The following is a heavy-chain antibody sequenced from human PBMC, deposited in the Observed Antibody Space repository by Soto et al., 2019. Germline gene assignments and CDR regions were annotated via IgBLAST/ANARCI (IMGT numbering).Heavy chain of an antibody. CDR3: AKGFGNYWCFEC. D-gene: IGHD2-8*02. Sequence: PGGSLRLSCAASGFTFSTYGMHWVRQAPDKGLERVAFISKDGSNKYYADSVKGRFTISRDNAKNTLYQQLKSLRAEDTALYYGAKGFGNYWCFECWGQGSLVAVAS. CDR1: GFTFSTYG. CDR2: ISKDGSNK. V-gene: IGHV3-30*18. J-gene: IGHJ4*02.